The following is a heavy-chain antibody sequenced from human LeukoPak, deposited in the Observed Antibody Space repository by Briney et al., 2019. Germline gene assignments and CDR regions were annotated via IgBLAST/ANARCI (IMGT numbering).Heavy chain of an antibody. V-gene: IGHV3-30*02. J-gene: IGHJ6*03. Sequence: PGGSLRLSCAASGFTFTTYSMHWVRQAPGKGLEWVAFIRYDGNNKYYTDSVKGRFTISRDNSKNTLYLQSNSLRAEDTAVYHCAKENGYMDVWGKGTIVTVSS. CDR1: GFTFTTYS. CDR2: IRYDGNNK. CDR3: AKENGYMDV.